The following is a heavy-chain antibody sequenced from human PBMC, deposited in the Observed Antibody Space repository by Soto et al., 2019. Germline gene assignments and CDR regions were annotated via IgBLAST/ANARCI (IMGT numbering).Heavy chain of an antibody. J-gene: IGHJ6*02. CDR2: IIPIFGTA. CDR3: ARETSSGWDYYYYGMDV. CDR1: GGTFSSYA. Sequence: SVKVSCKASGGTFSSYAISWVRQAPGQGLEWMGGIIPIFGTANYAQKFQGRVTITADESTSTAYMELSSLRSEDTAVYYCARETSSGWDYYYYGMDVWGQGTTVTVSS. D-gene: IGHD6-19*01. V-gene: IGHV1-69*13.